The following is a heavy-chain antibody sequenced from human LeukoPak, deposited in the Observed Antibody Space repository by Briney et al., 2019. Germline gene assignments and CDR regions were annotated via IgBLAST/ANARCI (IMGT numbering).Heavy chain of an antibody. CDR1: GFTFSNYW. CDR2: IYVDGRTT. Sequence: PGGSPRLSCEASGFTFSNYWMHWVRQPPGKGLVWVSRIYVDGRTTNYADSVKGRFTISRDNAKNTVYLEMNSLSVEDTATYYCIRDFRSADLWGQGTLVTVSS. V-gene: IGHV3-74*01. J-gene: IGHJ5*02. CDR3: IRDFRSADL.